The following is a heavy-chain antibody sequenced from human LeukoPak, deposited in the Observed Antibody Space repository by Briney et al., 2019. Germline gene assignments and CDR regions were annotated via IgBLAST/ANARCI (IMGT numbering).Heavy chain of an antibody. CDR1: GGSFSGYY. CDR2: IYYSGST. CDR3: ARDNYGAIGSFDY. V-gene: IGHV4-31*11. Sequence: SETLSLTCAVYGGSFSGYYWSWIRQHPGKGLEWIGYIYYSGSTYYNPSLKSRVTISVDTSKNQFSLKLSSVTAADTAVYYCARDNYGAIGSFDYWGQGTLVTVSS. J-gene: IGHJ4*02. D-gene: IGHD4-17*01.